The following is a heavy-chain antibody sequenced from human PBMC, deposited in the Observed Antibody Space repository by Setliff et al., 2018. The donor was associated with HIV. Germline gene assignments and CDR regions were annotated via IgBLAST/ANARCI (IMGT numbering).Heavy chain of an antibody. D-gene: IGHD5-18*01. V-gene: IGHV4-38-2*01. J-gene: IGHJ2*01. Sequence: SETLSLTCAVSGYSISSGYYWGWIRQPPGKGLEWVGSIYHSGTTYYNPSLKSRVTISVDTSKNQFSLKLSSVTAADTAVYYCARADTSNNWFFDLWGRGTLVTVSS. CDR2: IYHSGTT. CDR1: GYSISSGYY. CDR3: ARADTSNNWFFDL.